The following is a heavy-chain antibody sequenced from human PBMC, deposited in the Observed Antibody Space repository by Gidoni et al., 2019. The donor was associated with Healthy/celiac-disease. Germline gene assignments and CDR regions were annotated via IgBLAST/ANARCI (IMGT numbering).Heavy chain of an antibody. CDR3: AADRAGDIAVAGTDYYYYGMDV. CDR2: IVVGSGNT. J-gene: IGHJ6*02. Sequence: QMQLVQSGPEVKKPGTSVKGSCKASGCTFTSSAVQWVLQARGQRREWIGWIVVGSGNTNYAQKFQERVTITRDMSTSTAYMELSSLRSEDTAVYYCAADRAGDIAVAGTDYYYYGMDVWGQGTTVTVSS. D-gene: IGHD6-19*01. V-gene: IGHV1-58*01. CDR1: GCTFTSSA.